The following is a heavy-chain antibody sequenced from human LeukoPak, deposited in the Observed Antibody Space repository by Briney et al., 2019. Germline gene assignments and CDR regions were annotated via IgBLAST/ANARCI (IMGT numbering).Heavy chain of an antibody. D-gene: IGHD3-9*01. V-gene: IGHV5-51*01. Sequence: GESLKISCKGSGYSFTSYWIGWVRQMPGKGLEWMGIIYPGDSDTRYSPSFQGQVTISADKSISTAYLQWSSLKASDTAMYYCARPQYDTLTGSYYFDYWGQGTLVTVSS. CDR3: ARPQYDTLTGSYYFDY. CDR1: GYSFTSYW. J-gene: IGHJ4*02. CDR2: IYPGDSDT.